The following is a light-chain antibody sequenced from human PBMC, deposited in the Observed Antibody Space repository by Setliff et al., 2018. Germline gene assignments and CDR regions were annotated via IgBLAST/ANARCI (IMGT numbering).Light chain of an antibody. V-gene: IGLV2-11*01. CDR2: DVN. J-gene: IGLJ1*01. CDR3: CSYAGGPYV. Sequence: QSVLAQPHSVSGSPGQSVTISCTGTSSDVGRYDHVSWYQQHPGKAPKLMIYDVNERPSGVPDRFSGSKSGNTASLTISGLQAGDEADYYCCSYAGGPYVFGNGTKVTVL. CDR1: SSDVGRYDH.